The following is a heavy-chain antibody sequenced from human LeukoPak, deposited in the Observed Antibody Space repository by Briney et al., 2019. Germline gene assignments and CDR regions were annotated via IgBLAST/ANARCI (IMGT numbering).Heavy chain of an antibody. D-gene: IGHD3-22*01. CDR3: ARSSSAHYYDSSGYLPSHFDY. J-gene: IGHJ4*02. Sequence: SETLSLTCAVYGGSFSGYYWSWIRQPPGKGPEWIGEINHSGSTNYNPSLKSRVTISVDTSKNQFSLKLSSVTAADTAVYYCARSSSAHYYDSSGYLPSHFDYWGQGTLVTVSS. CDR1: GGSFSGYY. CDR2: INHSGST. V-gene: IGHV4-34*01.